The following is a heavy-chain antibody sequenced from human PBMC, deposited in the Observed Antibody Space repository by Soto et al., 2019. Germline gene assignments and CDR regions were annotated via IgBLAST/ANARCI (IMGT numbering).Heavy chain of an antibody. J-gene: IGHJ4*02. Sequence: PSETLSLTCTVSGGSISSYYWSWIRQPPGKGLEWIGYIYYSGSTNYNPSLKSRVTISVDTSKNQFSLKLSSVTAADTAVYYCARDGGSYPAHWGQGTLVTVSS. CDR2: IYYSGST. V-gene: IGHV4-59*12. D-gene: IGHD3-16*01. CDR3: ARDGGSYPAH. CDR1: GGSISSYY.